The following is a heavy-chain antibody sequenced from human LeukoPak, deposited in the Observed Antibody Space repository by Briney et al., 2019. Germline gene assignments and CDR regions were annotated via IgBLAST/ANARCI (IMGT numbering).Heavy chain of an antibody. V-gene: IGHV3-30*02. CDR3: ARAGFTFSDYFGSFFDY. CDR1: GFTFGSYG. CDR2: IRSDGSNK. Sequence: GGSLRLSCAASGFTFGSYGMHWVRQAPGKGLEWVTFIRSDGSNKYYADSVKGRFTISRDNSKNTLYLQMNTLIADDTAVYYCARAGFTFSDYFGSFFDYWGQGTLVTVSS. J-gene: IGHJ4*02. D-gene: IGHD3-10*01.